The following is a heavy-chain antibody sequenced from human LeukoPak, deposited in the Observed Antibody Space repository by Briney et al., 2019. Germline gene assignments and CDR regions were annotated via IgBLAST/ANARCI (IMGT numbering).Heavy chain of an antibody. CDR1: GFTLSSYW. Sequence: PGGSLRLSCAASGFTLSSYWMSWVRQAPGKGLEWVANIKQDGSEKYYVDSVKGRFTISRDNAKNSLYLQMNSLRAEDTAVYYCARHDLRHDAFDIWGQGTMVTVSS. CDR2: IKQDGSEK. D-gene: IGHD4-17*01. CDR3: ARHDLRHDAFDI. J-gene: IGHJ3*02. V-gene: IGHV3-7*01.